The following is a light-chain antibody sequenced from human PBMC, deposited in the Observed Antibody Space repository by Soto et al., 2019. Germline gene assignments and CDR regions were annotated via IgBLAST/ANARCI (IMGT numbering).Light chain of an antibody. J-gene: IGLJ2*01. CDR2: EVT. V-gene: IGLV2-8*01. Sequence: QSALTQPPSASGSPGQSVTTSCTGTSSDVGGYNYVSWYQQHPGKAPKLIIYEVTKRPSRVPDRFSGSKSGNTASLTVSGLQAEDEADYYCSSYSGTNNVVFGGVTKLTVL. CDR3: SSYSGTNNVV. CDR1: SSDVGGYNY.